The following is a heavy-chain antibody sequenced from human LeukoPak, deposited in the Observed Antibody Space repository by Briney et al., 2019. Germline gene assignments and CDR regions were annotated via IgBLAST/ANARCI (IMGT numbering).Heavy chain of an antibody. CDR2: IKQDGSEK. D-gene: IGHD2-2*01. Sequence: GGSLRLSCAASGVIFSSYWMNWVRQAPGKGLEWVANIKQDGSEKYYVDSVKGRFTISRDNAKNSLYLQINSLRAEDTAVYYCARDGVAPGIYFDYWGQGTLVTVSS. CDR1: GVIFSSYW. J-gene: IGHJ4*02. V-gene: IGHV3-7*01. CDR3: ARDGVAPGIYFDY.